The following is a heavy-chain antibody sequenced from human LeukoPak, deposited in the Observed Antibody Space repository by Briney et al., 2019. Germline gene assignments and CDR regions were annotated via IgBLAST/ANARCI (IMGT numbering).Heavy chain of an antibody. V-gene: IGHV1-2*06. CDR2: INPNSGGT. CDR1: GYTFTGYY. J-gene: IGHJ5*02. Sequence: ASVKVSCKASGYTFTGYYMHWVRQAPGQGLEWMGRINPNSGGTNYAQKFQGKVTMTRDTSVSTAYMELSRLRSDDTAVYYCARDLSRFGDDWFDPWGQGTLVTVSS. CDR3: ARDLSRFGDDWFDP. D-gene: IGHD3-10*01.